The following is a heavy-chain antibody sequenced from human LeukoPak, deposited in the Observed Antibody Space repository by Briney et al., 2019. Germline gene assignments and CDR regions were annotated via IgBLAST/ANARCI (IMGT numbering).Heavy chain of an antibody. CDR2: ISGSGGST. D-gene: IGHD3-22*01. CDR3: AKKGITYYYDSSGYSN. CDR1: GFTFSSYA. J-gene: IGHJ4*02. V-gene: IGHV3-23*01. Sequence: GGSLRLSCAASGFTFSSYAMSWVRQAPGKGLEWVSAISGSGGSTYYADSVKGRFTISRDNSKNTLYLQMNSLRAEDTAVYYCAKKGITYYYDSSGYSNRGQGTLVTVSS.